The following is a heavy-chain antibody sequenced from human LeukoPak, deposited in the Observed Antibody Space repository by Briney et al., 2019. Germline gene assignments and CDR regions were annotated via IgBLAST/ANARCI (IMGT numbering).Heavy chain of an antibody. CDR2: IKQDGSEK. CDR3: AVLRGNNY. Sequence: PGGSLRLSCAASGITFSSYMLTWVRQAPGKGLEWVANIKQDGSEKYYVDSVGGRFSISRDNAKNSLYLQMNSLRVEDTAVYYCAVLRGNNYWGQGTLVTVSS. V-gene: IGHV3-7*01. J-gene: IGHJ4*02. CDR1: GITFSSYM. D-gene: IGHD3-10*01.